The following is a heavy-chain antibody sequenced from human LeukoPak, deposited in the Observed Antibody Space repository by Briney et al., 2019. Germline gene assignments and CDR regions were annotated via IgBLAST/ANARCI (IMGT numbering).Heavy chain of an antibody. D-gene: IGHD3-10*01. V-gene: IGHV1-2*02. CDR1: GYTFTDFY. Sequence: ASVKVSCKASGYTFTDFYMLWVRQAPGQGLEWTGWINPNSGGTDYAQKFQGRVTMTRDTSTSTAYMELSRLRSDDTAVYHCARGHGSYYYYMDVWGKGTTVTVSS. CDR3: ARGHGSYYYYMDV. J-gene: IGHJ6*03. CDR2: INPNSGGT.